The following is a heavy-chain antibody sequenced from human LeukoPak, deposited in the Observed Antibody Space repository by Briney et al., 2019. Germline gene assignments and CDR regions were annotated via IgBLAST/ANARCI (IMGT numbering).Heavy chain of an antibody. D-gene: IGHD5-12*01. CDR1: GGSISSYF. Sequence: PSETLSLTCTVSGGSISSYFWSWIRQPPGKGLERIGHIYYTGSTNYNPSLESRVTISVDTSKNHFSLKLSSVTAADTAVYYCAAAGYSGYDPPFDYWGQGTLVTVSS. CDR2: IYYTGST. V-gene: IGHV4-59*08. CDR3: AAAGYSGYDPPFDY. J-gene: IGHJ4*02.